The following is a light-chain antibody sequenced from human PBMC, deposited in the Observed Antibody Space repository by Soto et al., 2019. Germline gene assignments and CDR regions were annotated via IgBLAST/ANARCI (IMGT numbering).Light chain of an antibody. J-gene: IGKJ1*01. CDR2: HAS. Sequence: DIQMTQSPSSLSASVGDRVTITCRARQGISTSLAWYQQKSGKVPKLLIYHASTLQSGVPARFSGSGSGTDFTLTISSLEPEEVATYYCQKYDSAPWTFGQGTKVEIK. CDR3: QKYDSAPWT. CDR1: QGISTS. V-gene: IGKV1-27*01.